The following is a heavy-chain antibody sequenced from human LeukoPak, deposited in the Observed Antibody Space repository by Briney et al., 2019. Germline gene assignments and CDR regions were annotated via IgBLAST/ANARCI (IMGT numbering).Heavy chain of an antibody. CDR2: ISSSSSYI. CDR1: GFTFSSYR. J-gene: IGHJ6*02. Sequence: PGGSLRLSCAASGFTFSSYRMNWVRQAPGKGREWVSSISSSSSYIYYGDSVKGRFTISRDNAKNSLYLQMNSLRAEDTAVYYCARVHCSGGSCYLTPYYYYGMDVWGQGTTVTVSS. V-gene: IGHV3-21*01. D-gene: IGHD2-15*01. CDR3: ARVHCSGGSCYLTPYYYYGMDV.